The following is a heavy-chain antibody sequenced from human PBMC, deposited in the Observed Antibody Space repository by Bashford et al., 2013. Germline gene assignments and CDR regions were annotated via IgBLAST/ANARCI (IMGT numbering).Heavy chain of an antibody. V-gene: IGHV3-53*01. J-gene: IGHJ4*02. CDR3: ARNSWYSHYFEY. CDR2: IYNYGRT. D-gene: IGHD6-13*01. Sequence: VRQAPGKGLEWVSVIYNYGRTYYADSVKGRFTISRDNSNNTLYLQMNSLRPEDTAVYYCARNSWYSHYFEYWGQGTLVTVSS.